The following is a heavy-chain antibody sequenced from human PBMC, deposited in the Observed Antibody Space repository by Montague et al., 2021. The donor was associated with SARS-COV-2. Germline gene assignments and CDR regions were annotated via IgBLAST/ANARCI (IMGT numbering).Heavy chain of an antibody. Sequence: TLSLTCTLSGGSISSGRYYWSWIRRPAGKGLEWIGRIYTSGSTKYXRCVKSRVTISVDTSKNQFSLKLRSVTAADTAVYYCARGGYYGSGSYSLLYNYYGMDVWGLGTTVTVSS. D-gene: IGHD3-10*01. CDR3: ARGGYYGSGSYSLLYNYYGMDV. CDR1: GGSISSGRYY. CDR2: IYTSGST. V-gene: IGHV4-61*02. J-gene: IGHJ6*02.